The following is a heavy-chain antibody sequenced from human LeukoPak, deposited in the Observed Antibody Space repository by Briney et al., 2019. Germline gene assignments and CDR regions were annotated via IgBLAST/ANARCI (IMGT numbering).Heavy chain of an antibody. J-gene: IGHJ4*02. D-gene: IGHD3-16*01. CDR2: IKQDGSQE. Sequence: PGGSLRLSCVVSEFSACYYWMSWVRQAPGKGLEWVANIKQDGSQENYVDSVKGRFTISRDNAKNSVYLQMNGLLVEDTAVYYCVREWAGGLGEAGSRIEGSYWGQGTQVIVSS. CDR3: VREWAGGLGEAGSRIEGSY. V-gene: IGHV3-7*01. CDR1: EFSACYYW.